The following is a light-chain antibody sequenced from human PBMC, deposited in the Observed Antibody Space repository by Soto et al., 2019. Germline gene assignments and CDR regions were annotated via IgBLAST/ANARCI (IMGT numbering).Light chain of an antibody. CDR2: GAS. J-gene: IGKJ1*01. Sequence: ESVVTQCPGTLSLSPGERATFSCRASQSVNSSYLAWYQQKPGQAPRLLIYGASSRATGIPDRFSGSGSGTDFTLTISRLEPEDFAVYYCQQYGSSPPRTFGQGTKVDI. V-gene: IGKV3-20*01. CDR3: QQYGSSPPRT. CDR1: QSVNSSY.